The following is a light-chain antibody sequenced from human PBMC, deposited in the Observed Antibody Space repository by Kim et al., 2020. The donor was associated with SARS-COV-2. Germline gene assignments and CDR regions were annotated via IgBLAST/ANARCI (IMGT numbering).Light chain of an antibody. V-gene: IGLV4-69*01. CDR2: VNGDGSH. CDR3: QTWGTGWV. CDR1: RGHSRYA. Sequence: GASVRLTCTLSRGHSRYAIAWHQQQPEKGPRYLMKVNGDGSHSKGDGIPERFSGSSSGAERYLPISGLQSEDEADYYCQTWGTGWVFGGGTKLTVL. J-gene: IGLJ3*02.